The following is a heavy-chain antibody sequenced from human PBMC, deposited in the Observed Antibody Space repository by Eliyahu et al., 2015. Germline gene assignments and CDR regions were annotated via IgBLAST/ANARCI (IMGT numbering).Heavy chain of an antibody. V-gene: IGHV1-2*02. J-gene: IGHJ4*02. CDR2: INPNSGGT. D-gene: IGHD6-19*01. CDR1: GYTFTGYY. CDR3: ARIESSGWYSY. Sequence: QVQLVQSGXEVKXPGASVKVSCXXSGYTFTGYYXHWXRQAPGQGXEWMGWINPNSGGTNYAQKFQGRVTMTRDTSISTAYMELSRLRSDDTAVYYCARIESSGWYSYWGQGTLVTVSS.